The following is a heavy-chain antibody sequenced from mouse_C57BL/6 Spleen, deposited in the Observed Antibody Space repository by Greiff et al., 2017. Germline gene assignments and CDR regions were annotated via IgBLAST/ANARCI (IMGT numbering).Heavy chain of an antibody. CDR3: ARRGYYGSSEAWFAY. V-gene: IGHV1-54*01. CDR2: INPGSGGT. Sequence: QVQLKESGAELVRPGTSVKVSCKASGYAFTNYLIEWVKQRPGPGLEWIGVINPGSGGTNYNEKFKGKATLTADKSSSTAYLQLSSLTSEDSAVYVCARRGYYGSSEAWFAYWGQGTLVTVSA. CDR1: GYAFTNYL. J-gene: IGHJ3*01. D-gene: IGHD1-1*01.